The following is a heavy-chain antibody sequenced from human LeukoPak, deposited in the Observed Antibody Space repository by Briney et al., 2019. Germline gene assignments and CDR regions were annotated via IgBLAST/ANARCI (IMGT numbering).Heavy chain of an antibody. CDR1: GFTFSSYS. D-gene: IGHD3-3*01. Sequence: GGSLRLSCAASGFTFSSYSMNWVRQAPGKGLEWVSSISSSSSYIYYADSVKGRFTTSRDTAKNSLYLQMNSLRAADTAVYYCARSPSIFGVVIYRPFDYWGQGTLVTVSS. CDR2: ISSSSSYI. J-gene: IGHJ4*02. V-gene: IGHV3-21*01. CDR3: ARSPSIFGVVIYRPFDY.